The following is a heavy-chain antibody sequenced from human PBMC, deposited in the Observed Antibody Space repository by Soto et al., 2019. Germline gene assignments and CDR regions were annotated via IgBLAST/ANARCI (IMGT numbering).Heavy chain of an antibody. J-gene: IGHJ4*02. CDR2: INPSGGST. V-gene: IGHV1-46*01. D-gene: IGHD6-13*01. CDR3: ARDSNHFPDSSSWYSFDY. Sequence: GASVKVSCKASGYTFTSYYMHWVRQAPGQGLEWMGIINPSGGSTSYAQKFQGRVTMTRDTSTSTVYMELSSLRSEDTAVYYCARDSNHFPDSSSWYSFDYWGQGTLVTVSS. CDR1: GYTFTSYY.